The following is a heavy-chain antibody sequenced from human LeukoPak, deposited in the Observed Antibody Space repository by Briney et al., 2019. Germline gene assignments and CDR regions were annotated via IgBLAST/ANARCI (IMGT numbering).Heavy chain of an antibody. V-gene: IGHV3-7*01. J-gene: IGHJ4*02. CDR1: GFTFSSDW. CDR3: ARAPLARYDFWSGYYSLDY. Sequence: GGSLRLSCAASGFTFSSDWMSWVRQAPGRGREWVANIKQNGSEKSYVHSVKGRFTISRDNAKNSLYLQMNSLRAEDTAVYYCARAPLARYDFWSGYYSLDYWGQGTLVTVSS. CDR2: IKQNGSEK. D-gene: IGHD3-3*01.